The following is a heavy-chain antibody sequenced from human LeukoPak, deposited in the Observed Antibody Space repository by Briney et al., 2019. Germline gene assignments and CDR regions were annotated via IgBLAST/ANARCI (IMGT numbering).Heavy chain of an antibody. J-gene: IGHJ4*02. Sequence: SETLSLTCTVSGGSLSSYYWSWIRQPPGKGLEWIVSFFYSGSTYYNPSLKSRVTISVDTSKNQFSLRLTSVTAADTAVYYCARARGRYIDFLDYWGQGTLITVSS. CDR3: ARARGRYIDFLDY. CDR2: FFYSGST. D-gene: IGHD3-9*01. V-gene: IGHV4-39*02. CDR1: GGSLSSYY.